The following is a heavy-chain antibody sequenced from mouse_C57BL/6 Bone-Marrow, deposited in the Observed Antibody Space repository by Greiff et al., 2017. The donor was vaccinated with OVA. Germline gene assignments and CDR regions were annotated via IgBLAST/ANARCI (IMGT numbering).Heavy chain of an antibody. Sequence: VQRVESGAELVRPGASVTLSCKASGYTFTDYEMHWVKQTPVHGLEWIGAIDPETGGTAYNQKFKGKAILTADKSSSTAYMELRSLTSEDSAVYYCTRGGVWLRRFFDYWGQGTTLTVSS. D-gene: IGHD2-2*01. CDR1: GYTFTDYE. V-gene: IGHV1-15*01. CDR3: TRGGVWLRRFFDY. J-gene: IGHJ2*01. CDR2: IDPETGGT.